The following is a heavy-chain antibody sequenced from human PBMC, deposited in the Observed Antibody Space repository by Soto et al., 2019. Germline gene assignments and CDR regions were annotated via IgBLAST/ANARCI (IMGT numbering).Heavy chain of an antibody. V-gene: IGHV4-59*01. CDR1: GGSLTSYY. CDR2: IHNSGST. CDR3: ARGYCSSSSCYEFDH. Sequence: SETLSLTCTDSGGSLTSYYWIWIRQPPGKGLEWIGSIHNSGSTNYNPSLKGRVTISLDTPKKQFSLKVTSVTAADTAMYYCARGYCSSSSCYEFDHWGQGSLFTVSS. J-gene: IGHJ4*02. D-gene: IGHD2-2*01.